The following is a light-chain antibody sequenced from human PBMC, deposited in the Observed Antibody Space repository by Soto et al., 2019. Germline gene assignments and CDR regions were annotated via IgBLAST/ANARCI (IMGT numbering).Light chain of an antibody. Sequence: DIQLTQSPSFLSASVGGRVTITCRASQAISCHLAWYQQKPGKAPNLLIYGASTLQSGVPSRFSGSGSGTQFTLTISSLQPEDFATYYCQQLNSYPLIFGPGTTVDIK. CDR2: GAS. V-gene: IGKV1-9*01. CDR1: QAISCH. CDR3: QQLNSYPLI. J-gene: IGKJ3*01.